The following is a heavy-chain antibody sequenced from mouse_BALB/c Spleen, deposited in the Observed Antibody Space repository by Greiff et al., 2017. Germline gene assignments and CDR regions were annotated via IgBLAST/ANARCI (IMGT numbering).Heavy chain of an antibody. J-gene: IGHJ2*01. CDR1: GDSITSGY. CDR2: ISYSGST. Sequence: EVKVVESGPSLVKPSQTLSLTCSVTGDSITSGYWNWIRKFPGNKLEYMGYISYSGSTYYNPSLKSRISITRDTSKNQYYLQLNSVTTEDTATYYCARSNPLITTVVATRGYYFDYWGQGTTLTVSS. V-gene: IGHV3-8*02. CDR3: ARSNPLITTVVATRGYYFDY. D-gene: IGHD1-1*01.